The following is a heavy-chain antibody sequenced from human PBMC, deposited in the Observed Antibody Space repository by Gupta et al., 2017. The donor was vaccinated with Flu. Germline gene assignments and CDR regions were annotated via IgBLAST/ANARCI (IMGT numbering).Heavy chain of an antibody. J-gene: IGHJ4*02. CDR2: IVVGSGDT. Sequence: QVQLERSGPEVKEPGTSVKVSCKASGFNFPNSAMQWVRQARGQRLDWIGWIVVGSGDTNYAQKFHERVTITRDMSTTSVSMELSSLSSEDTAVYYCVALFPHITAAYYFDYWSQGTLVTVSS. CDR1: GFNFPNSA. D-gene: IGHD3-10*01. V-gene: IGHV1-58*02. CDR3: VALFPHITAAYYFDY.